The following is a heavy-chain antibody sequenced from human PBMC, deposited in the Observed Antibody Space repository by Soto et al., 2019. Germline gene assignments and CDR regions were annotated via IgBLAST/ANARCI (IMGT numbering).Heavy chain of an antibody. V-gene: IGHV3-23*01. CDR1: GFTFSSYA. CDR3: AKRGGAIVVVPAALYYFDY. CDR2: ISGSGGST. J-gene: IGHJ4*02. Sequence: SLRLSCAASGFTFSSYAMSWVRQAPGKGLEWVSAISGSGGSTYYADSVKGRFTISRDNSKNTLYLQMNSLRAEDTAVYYCAKRGGAIVVVPAALYYFDYWGQGTLVTVSS. D-gene: IGHD2-2*01.